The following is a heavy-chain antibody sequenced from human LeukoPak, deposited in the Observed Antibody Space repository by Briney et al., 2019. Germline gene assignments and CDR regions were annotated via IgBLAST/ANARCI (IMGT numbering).Heavy chain of an antibody. CDR2: IRSKVYSGTT. CDR1: GFTFGDFA. J-gene: IGHJ4*02. D-gene: IGHD3-10*01. V-gene: IGHV3-49*04. CDR3: TYGSGSYYPNPFTY. Sequence: GGSLRLSCTASGFTFGDFAMGWVRQDPGKGLEWVGFIRSKVYSGTTEYAASVKCRSTISRDDSKSIAYLQMNSLKTEDTAVYYCTYGSGSYYPNPFTYWGQGTLVTVSS.